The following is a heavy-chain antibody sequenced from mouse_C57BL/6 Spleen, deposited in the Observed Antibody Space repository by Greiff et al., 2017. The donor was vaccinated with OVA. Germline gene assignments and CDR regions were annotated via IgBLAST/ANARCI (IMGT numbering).Heavy chain of an antibody. D-gene: IGHD1-1*01. CDR3: ARDHYYYGSYYAMDY. V-gene: IGHV1-76*01. CDR2: IYPGSGNT. Sequence: VKLVESGAELVRPGASVKLSCKASGYTFTDYYINWVKQRPGQGLEWIARIYPGSGNTYYTEKFKGKATLTAEKSSSTAYMQLSSLTSEDSAVYFCARDHYYYGSYYAMDYWGQGTSVTVSS. CDR1: GYTFTDYY. J-gene: IGHJ4*01.